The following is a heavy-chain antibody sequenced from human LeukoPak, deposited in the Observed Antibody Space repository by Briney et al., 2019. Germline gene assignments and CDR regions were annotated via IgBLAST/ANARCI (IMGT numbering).Heavy chain of an antibody. CDR3: ARDRTVAGIPFDP. CDR2: IYSGGST. CDR1: GFTVSSNY. V-gene: IGHV3-66*01. Sequence: PGGSLRLSCAASGFTVSSNYMSWVRQAPGKGLEWVSVIYSGGSTYYADSVKGRFTISRDNSKNTLYLQMNSLRAEDTAVYYCARDRTVAGIPFDPWGQGTLVTVSS. J-gene: IGHJ5*02. D-gene: IGHD6-19*01.